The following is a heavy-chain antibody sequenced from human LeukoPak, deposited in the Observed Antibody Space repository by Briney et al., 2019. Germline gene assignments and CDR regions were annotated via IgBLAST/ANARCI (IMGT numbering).Heavy chain of an antibody. J-gene: IGHJ4*02. V-gene: IGHV3-23*01. D-gene: IGHD2-15*01. CDR1: GFTFSSSA. CDR3: AKQLGYCSNGSCYFPY. Sequence: GGSLRLSCAASGFTFSSSAMSWVCQAPGKGLEWVSAISNNGGYTYYADSVQGRFTISRDNSKSTLCLQMNSLRAEDTAVYYCAKQLGYCSNGSCYFPYWGQGTLVTVSS. CDR2: ISNNGGYT.